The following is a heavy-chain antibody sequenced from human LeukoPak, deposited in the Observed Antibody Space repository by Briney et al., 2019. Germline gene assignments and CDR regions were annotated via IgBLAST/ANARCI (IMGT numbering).Heavy chain of an antibody. CDR2: IYYSGST. V-gene: IGHV4-59*01. CDR3: ARESPLGYCSSTSCYMPGAFDI. Sequence: SETLSLTCTVSGGSISSYYWSWIRQPPGKGLEWIGYIYYSGSTNYNPSLKSRVAISVDTSKNQFSLKLSSVTAADTAVYYCARESPLGYCSSTSCYMPGAFDIWGQGTMVTVSS. CDR1: GGSISSYY. J-gene: IGHJ3*02. D-gene: IGHD2-2*02.